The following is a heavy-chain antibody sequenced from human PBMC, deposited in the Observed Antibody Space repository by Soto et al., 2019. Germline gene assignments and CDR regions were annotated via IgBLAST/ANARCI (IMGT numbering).Heavy chain of an antibody. CDR3: AKAYDGNWNDGLWFDP. D-gene: IGHD1-20*01. V-gene: IGHV3-23*01. J-gene: IGHJ5*02. Sequence: TGRSMRHSCAASGFTFSSYGRSRILQATGKGLEWVSAISGSGGSTYYGDSVKGRFTISRDNSKNTLYPQMNSLRAEDTAVYYCAKAYDGNWNDGLWFDPWGQGTLVTVSS. CDR1: GFTFSSYG. CDR2: ISGSGGST.